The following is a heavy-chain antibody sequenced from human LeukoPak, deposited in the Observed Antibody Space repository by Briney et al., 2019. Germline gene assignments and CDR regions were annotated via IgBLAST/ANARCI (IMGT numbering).Heavy chain of an antibody. CDR2: ISAYNGNT. Sequence: GASVKVSCKASGYTFTSYGISWVRQAPGQGLEWMGWISAYNGNTNYAQKLQGRVTMTTDTSTSTAYMELRSLRSDDTAVYYCARDRVLLWFGEPPVPDYWGQGTLVTVSS. D-gene: IGHD3-10*01. CDR1: GYTFTSYG. J-gene: IGHJ4*02. V-gene: IGHV1-18*01. CDR3: ARDRVLLWFGEPPVPDY.